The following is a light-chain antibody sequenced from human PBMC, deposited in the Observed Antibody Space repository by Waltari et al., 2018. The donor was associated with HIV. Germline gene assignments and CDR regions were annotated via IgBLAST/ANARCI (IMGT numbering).Light chain of an antibody. J-gene: IGLJ3*02. CDR3: QSYDSSLRALWV. CDR2: GNS. V-gene: IGLV1-40*01. Sequence: QSVLTQPPSVSGAPGQRVTISCTGRSSNIAAGYDVHWYQQLPGTAPKLLSYGNSDRPSGVPDRFSGSKSGTAASLAITGLQAEDEADYYCQSYDSSLRALWVFGGGTKLTVL. CDR1: SSNIAAGYD.